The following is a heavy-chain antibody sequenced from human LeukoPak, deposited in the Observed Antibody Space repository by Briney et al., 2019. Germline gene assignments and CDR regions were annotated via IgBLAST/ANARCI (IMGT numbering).Heavy chain of an antibody. CDR2: ITGSGDNT. J-gene: IGHJ5*02. D-gene: IGHD3-10*01. CDR3: AKDRVSLTSRLLWFGEDYNWFDP. CDR1: GFTFSNYA. Sequence: PGGSLRLTCAASGFTFSNYAMSWVRQAPGKGLEWVSAITGSGDNTYNADSVKGRFTISRDNSKNTLYLQMNSLRAEDTAVYYCAKDRVSLTSRLLWFGEDYNWFDPWGQGTLVTVSS. V-gene: IGHV3-23*01.